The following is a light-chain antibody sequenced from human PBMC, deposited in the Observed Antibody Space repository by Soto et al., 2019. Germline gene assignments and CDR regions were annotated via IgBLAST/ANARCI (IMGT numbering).Light chain of an antibody. Sequence: QSALTQPPSASGSPGQSVTISCTGTNSDVGGYNYVCWYQQYPGKAPKLIIYEVNERPSGVPDRFSGSKSGNTASLTVSGLQTADEADYYCSSYAGSNWYVFGTGTKLTVL. V-gene: IGLV2-8*01. J-gene: IGLJ1*01. CDR2: EVN. CDR1: NSDVGGYNY. CDR3: SSYAGSNWYV.